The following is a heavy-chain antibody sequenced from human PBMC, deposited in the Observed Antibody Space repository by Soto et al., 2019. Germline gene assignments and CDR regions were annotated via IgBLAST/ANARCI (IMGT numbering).Heavy chain of an antibody. J-gene: IGHJ4*02. CDR2: IFYNGTT. CDR1: GVCLTSYY. CDR3: ARGKGTHRY. D-gene: IGHD3-10*01. V-gene: IGHV4-59*01. Sequence: ETLSLTCSVAGVCLTSYYWGWIRQTPGKTLEWIGCIFYNGTTNYNPSLKSRVTISLDMSKNQFSLKLKSVSAEDTALYYCARGKGTHRYWGPGTLVTVSS.